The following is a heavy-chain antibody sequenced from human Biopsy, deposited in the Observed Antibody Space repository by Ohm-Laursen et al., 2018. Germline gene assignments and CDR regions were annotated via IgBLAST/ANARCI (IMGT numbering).Heavy chain of an antibody. J-gene: IGHJ4*02. V-gene: IGHV1-69*13. CDR1: GGTFTNYA. CDR3: ARDALGGGSYRFFY. Sequence: AASVKVSCKASGGTFTNYAISWVRQAPGQGLEWMGGITPIFGTANYAQKFQGRVTITADESTSTAYMELSSLRSDDTAVYYCARDALGGGSYRFFYWGQGSLVTVSS. CDR2: ITPIFGTA. D-gene: IGHD1-26*01.